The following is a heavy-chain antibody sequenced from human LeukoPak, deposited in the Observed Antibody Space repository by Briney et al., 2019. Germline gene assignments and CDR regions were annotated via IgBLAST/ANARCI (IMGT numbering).Heavy chain of an antibody. CDR1: GGSISSYY. J-gene: IGHJ4*02. CDR2: IYYSGST. Sequence: SETLSLTCTVSGGSISSYYWSWIRQPPGKGLEWIGYIYYSGSTNYNPSLKSRVTISVDTSKNQFSLKLSSVTAADTAVCYCARVVYDSSGYYVNRFDYWGQGTLVTVSS. CDR3: ARVVYDSSGYYVNRFDY. V-gene: IGHV4-59*01. D-gene: IGHD3-22*01.